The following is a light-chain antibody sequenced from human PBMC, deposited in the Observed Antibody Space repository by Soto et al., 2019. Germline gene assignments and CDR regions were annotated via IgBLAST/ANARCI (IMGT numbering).Light chain of an antibody. V-gene: IGLV1-40*01. Sequence: QSVLTQPPSVSGAPGQRVTISCTGSSANIGAAYNVDWYXXXXXTXPKLLIYGNNNRPSGVPARFSGSKSGTSASLAIAGLQAEDEGDYYCQSYDSSLSGYVFGTGTKVTVL. CDR1: SANIGAAYN. CDR2: GNN. J-gene: IGLJ1*01. CDR3: QSYDSSLSGYV.